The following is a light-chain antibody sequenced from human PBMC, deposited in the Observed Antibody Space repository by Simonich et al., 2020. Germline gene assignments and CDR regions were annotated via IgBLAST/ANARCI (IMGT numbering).Light chain of an antibody. J-gene: IGLJ3*02. CDR2: EVN. CDR3: QSYDSSIWV. Sequence: NFMLTQPHSVSESPGKTVTISCTRSSGSIASNYVQWYQQRPGSAPTTVIYEVNHRPAGVPDRFSGSIDSSSNSASLTISGLKTEDEADYYCQSYDSSIWVFGGGTKLTVL. V-gene: IGLV6-57*03. CDR1: SGSIASNY.